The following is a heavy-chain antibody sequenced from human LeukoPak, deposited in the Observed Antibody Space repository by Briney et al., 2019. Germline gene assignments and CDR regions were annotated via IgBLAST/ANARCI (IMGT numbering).Heavy chain of an antibody. CDR3: AHRRAIGFSIAADRTNNWFDP. V-gene: IGHV2-5*02. J-gene: IGHJ5*02. CDR1: GFSLSTSGVG. CDR2: IYWDDDK. D-gene: IGHD6-6*01. Sequence: SGPTLVKPTQTLTLTCTFSGFSLSTSGVGVGWIRQPPGKALEWLALIYWDDDKRYSPSLKSRLTITKDTSKNQVVLTMTNMDPVDTATYYRAHRRAIGFSIAADRTNNWFDPWGQGTLVTVSS.